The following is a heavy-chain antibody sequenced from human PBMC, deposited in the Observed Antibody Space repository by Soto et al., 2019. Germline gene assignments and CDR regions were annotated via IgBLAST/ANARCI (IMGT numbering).Heavy chain of an antibody. CDR1: GFTFSSYA. D-gene: IGHD6-13*01. J-gene: IGHJ4*02. Sequence: EVQLLESGGGLVQPGGSLRLSCAASGFTFSSYAMSWVRQAPGKGLEWVSAISGSGGSTYYADSVKGRFTISRDNSKNTLYLQMNSLRAEDTAVYYCAKDAYSSSWYVVGYYFDYWGQGTLVTVSS. CDR2: ISGSGGST. CDR3: AKDAYSSSWYVVGYYFDY. V-gene: IGHV3-23*01.